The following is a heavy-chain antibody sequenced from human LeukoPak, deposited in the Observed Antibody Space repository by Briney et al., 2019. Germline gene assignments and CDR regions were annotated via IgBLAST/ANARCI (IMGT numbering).Heavy chain of an antibody. D-gene: IGHD2-15*01. CDR2: IYHSGRT. Sequence: SETLSLTCTVSGYSISSGFYWGWIRQPPGKGLEWIGIIYHSGRTDYNPSLKSRVTISVDKSKNQFSLKLSSVTAADTAVYYCAREAAPTQGSYHLDPWGQGTLVTVSS. CDR3: AREAAPTQGSYHLDP. CDR1: GYSISSGFY. J-gene: IGHJ5*02. V-gene: IGHV4-38-2*02.